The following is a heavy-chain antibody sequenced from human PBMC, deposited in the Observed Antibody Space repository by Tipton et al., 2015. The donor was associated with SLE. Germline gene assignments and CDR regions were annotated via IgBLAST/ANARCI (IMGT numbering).Heavy chain of an antibody. D-gene: IGHD3-10*01. CDR1: GGSISSYY. CDR3: ARIAELYNWFDP. Sequence: TLSLTCTVSGGSISSYYWSWIRQPPGKGLEWIGYIYYSGSTNYNPSLKSRVTISVDTSKNQFSLKLSSVTAADTAVYYCARIAELYNWFDPWGQGTLVTVSS. V-gene: IGHV4-59*01. J-gene: IGHJ5*02. CDR2: IYYSGST.